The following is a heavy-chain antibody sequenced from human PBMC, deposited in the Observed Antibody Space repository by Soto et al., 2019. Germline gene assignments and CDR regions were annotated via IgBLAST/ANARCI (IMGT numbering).Heavy chain of an antibody. CDR3: TEYYYDSSGYYSGFDP. J-gene: IGHJ5*02. CDR1: GFTFGDHA. CDR2: IRSKAYGGTT. Sequence: GGSLRLSCTASGFTFGDHAMSWFRLAPGKGLEWVGFIRSKAYGGTTEYAASVKGRFTISRDDSKSIAYLQMNSLKTEDTAVYYCTEYYYDSSGYYSGFDPWGQGTLVTVSS. D-gene: IGHD3-22*01. V-gene: IGHV3-49*03.